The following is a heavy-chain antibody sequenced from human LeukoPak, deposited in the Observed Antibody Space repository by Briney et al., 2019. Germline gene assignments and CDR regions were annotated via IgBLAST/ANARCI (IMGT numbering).Heavy chain of an antibody. CDR2: IKEDGGEK. CDR3: AKYRPLAGLEY. Sequence: PGGSLRLSCAASGFTFSSCWMSWVRQAPGKGLEWLANIKEDGGEKYYVDSVKGRFTISRDNAKNPLYLQMNSLRDKDTAVYYCAKYRPLAGLEYWGQGTLVTVSS. J-gene: IGHJ4*02. V-gene: IGHV3-7*01. D-gene: IGHD6-19*01. CDR1: GFTFSSCW.